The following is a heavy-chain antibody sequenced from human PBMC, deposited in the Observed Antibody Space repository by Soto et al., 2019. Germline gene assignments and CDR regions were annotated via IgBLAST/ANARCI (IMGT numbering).Heavy chain of an antibody. CDR2: IYSGGST. CDR1: GFTVSSNY. D-gene: IGHD3-22*01. CDR3: ARDGYYYDCSGYFDY. V-gene: IGHV3-53*01. J-gene: IGHJ4*02. Sequence: GGSLRLSCAASGFTVSSNYMSWVRQAPGKGLEWVSVIYSGGSTYYADSVKGRFTISRDNSKNTLYLQMNSLRAEDTAVYYCARDGYYYDCSGYFDYWGQGTLVTVSS.